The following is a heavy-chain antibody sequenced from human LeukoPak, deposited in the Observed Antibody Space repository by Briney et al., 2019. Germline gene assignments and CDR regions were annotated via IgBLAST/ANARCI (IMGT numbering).Heavy chain of an antibody. CDR2: INPNSGGT. V-gene: IGHV1-2*02. Sequence: ASVKVSCKASGYTFTGYYMHWVRQAPGQGLEWMGWINPNSGGTNFPQKFQGRVTMTTDASINTAYMELSSLRSEDTAVYYCARARPSSSSGWYRYYYYYYMDVWGKGTTVTVSS. CDR3: ARARPSSSSGWYRYYYYYYMDV. D-gene: IGHD6-19*01. CDR1: GYTFTGYY. J-gene: IGHJ6*03.